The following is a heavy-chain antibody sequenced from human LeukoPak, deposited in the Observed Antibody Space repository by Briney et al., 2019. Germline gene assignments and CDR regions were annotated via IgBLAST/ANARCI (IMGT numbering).Heavy chain of an antibody. V-gene: IGHV4-59*12. CDR2: IYYSGST. CDR1: GGSISSYY. CDR3: ARTSGSFRDFDY. J-gene: IGHJ4*02. Sequence: SETLSLTCTVSGGSISSYYWSWIRQPPGKGLEWIGYIYYSGSTNYNPSLKSRVTISVDTSKNQFSLKLSSVTAADTAVYYCARTSGSFRDFDYWGQGTLVTVSS. D-gene: IGHD1-26*01.